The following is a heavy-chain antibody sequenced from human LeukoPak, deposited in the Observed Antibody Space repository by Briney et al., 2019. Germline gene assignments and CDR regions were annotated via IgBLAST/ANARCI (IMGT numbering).Heavy chain of an antibody. J-gene: IGHJ3*02. V-gene: IGHV4-59*01. CDR2: IYCSGST. CDR3: ASTYDRASAFDI. CDR1: GGSISSYY. D-gene: IGHD3-22*01. Sequence: PSETLSLTCTVSGGSISSYYWSWIRQPPGKGLEWIGYIYCSGSTNYNPSLKSRVTISVDTSKNQFSLKLSSVTAADTAVYYCASTYDRASAFDIWGQGTMVTVSS.